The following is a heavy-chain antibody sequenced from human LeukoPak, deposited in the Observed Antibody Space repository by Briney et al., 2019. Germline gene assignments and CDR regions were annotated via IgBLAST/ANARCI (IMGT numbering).Heavy chain of an antibody. V-gene: IGHV4-59*01. D-gene: IGHD7-27*01. CDR1: GGSISSYY. J-gene: IGHJ4*02. CDR2: IYYTGTT. CDR3: AREGWGYYFDF. Sequence: PSETLSLTCTVSGGSISSYYWSWIRQPPGKGLEWIGYIYYTGTTNYNPSLKSRLTTSVDTSKNQFSLNLSSVTSADTAVYYCAREGWGYYFDFWGQGTLVTVSS.